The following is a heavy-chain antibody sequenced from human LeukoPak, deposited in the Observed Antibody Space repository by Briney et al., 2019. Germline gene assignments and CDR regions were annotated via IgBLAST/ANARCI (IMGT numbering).Heavy chain of an antibody. Sequence: SETLSLTCTVSGGSISSHYWXXXXXXXGXXXXXXGRFXTSGSTNYNPSLXSRXSMSVXXSXXXFSXKLNSVTAADTAVYYCARDYSDGSGYYPLFDNWGQGTLVTVSS. CDR2: FXTSGST. CDR1: GGSISSHY. J-gene: IGHJ4*02. V-gene: IGHV4-4*07. CDR3: ARDYSDGSGYYPLFDN. D-gene: IGHD3-22*01.